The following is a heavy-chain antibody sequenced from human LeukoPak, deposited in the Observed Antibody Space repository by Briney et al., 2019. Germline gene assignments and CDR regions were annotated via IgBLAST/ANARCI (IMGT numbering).Heavy chain of an antibody. CDR1: GGSISSYY. V-gene: IGHV4-59*01. CDR2: IYCTGTT. Sequence: SETLSLTCTVSGGSISSYYWSWIRQPPGKGLEWIGYIYCTGTTNYNPSLNSRVTISVDTSKNQFSLKLSSVTAADTAVYYCARVNSAWYGALDYWGQGTMVTVSS. CDR3: ARVNSAWYGALDY. J-gene: IGHJ4*02. D-gene: IGHD6-19*01.